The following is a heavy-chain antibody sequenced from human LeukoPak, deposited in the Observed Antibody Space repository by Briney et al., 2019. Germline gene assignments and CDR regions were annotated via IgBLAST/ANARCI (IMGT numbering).Heavy chain of an antibody. CDR3: ARALAYYDVWSGYSFDP. D-gene: IGHD3-3*01. CDR2: IYYSGST. Sequence: PSETLSLTCTVSGGSISSHYWSWIRQPPGKGLEWIGCIYYSGSTNYNPSLKSRVTISVDTSKNQFSLKLSSVTATDTAVYYCARALAYYDVWSGYSFDPCGQGTLVTVSS. J-gene: IGHJ5*02. CDR1: GGSISSHY. V-gene: IGHV4-59*11.